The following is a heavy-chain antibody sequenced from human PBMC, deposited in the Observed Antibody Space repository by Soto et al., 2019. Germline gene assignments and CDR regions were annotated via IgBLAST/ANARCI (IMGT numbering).Heavy chain of an antibody. CDR1: GYTFTGYY. D-gene: IGHD6-13*01. CDR2: INPNSGGT. Sequence: GASVKVSCKASGYTFTGYYMHWVRQAPGQGLEWMGWINPNSGGTNYAQKFQGWVTMTRDTSISTAYMELSRLRSDDTAVYYCARDQYSSSWYDSYYYYGMDVWGQGTTVTSP. CDR3: ARDQYSSSWYDSYYYYGMDV. V-gene: IGHV1-2*04. J-gene: IGHJ6*02.